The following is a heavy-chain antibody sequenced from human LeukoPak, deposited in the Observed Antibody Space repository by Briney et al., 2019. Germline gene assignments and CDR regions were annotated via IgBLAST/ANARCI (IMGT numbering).Heavy chain of an antibody. Sequence: SETLSLTCTVSGGSISSGDYYWSWIRQPPGKGLEWIGYIYYSGSTYYNPSLKSRVTISVDTSKNQFSLKLSSVTAADTAVYYCARALYYDFWSGYPQRFDPWGQGTLVTVSS. CDR2: IYYSGST. CDR3: ARALYYDFWSGYPQRFDP. D-gene: IGHD3-3*01. V-gene: IGHV4-30-4*01. CDR1: GGSISSGDYY. J-gene: IGHJ5*02.